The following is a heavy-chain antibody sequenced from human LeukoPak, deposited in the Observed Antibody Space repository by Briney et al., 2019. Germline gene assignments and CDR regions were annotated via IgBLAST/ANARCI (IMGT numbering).Heavy chain of an antibody. V-gene: IGHV3-7*01. CDR1: GFIFSTHW. CDR3: VGGGGWLPDF. J-gene: IGHJ4*02. CDR2: IKGDGTGT. D-gene: IGHD6-19*01. Sequence: GRSLRLSCAASGFIFSTHWMNWVRQAPGKGLEWVAIIKGDGTGTLYADSVKGRFTISRDNTKSSLYLQINSLRAEDTAVYYCVGGGGWLPDFWGQGVLVTVSS.